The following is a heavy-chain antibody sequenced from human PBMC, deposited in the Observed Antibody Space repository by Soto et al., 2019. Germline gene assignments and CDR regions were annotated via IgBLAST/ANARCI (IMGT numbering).Heavy chain of an antibody. CDR1: GGSISSGGYS. J-gene: IGHJ5*02. CDR3: ARDQREGNWFDP. CDR2: IYQSGST. V-gene: IGHV4-30-2*01. Sequence: SETLSLTCAVSGGSISSGGYSWDWIRQPPGKGLEWIGYIYQSGSTHYNPSLKGRVTISVDRSKNQFSLKLSSVTAADTAVYYCARDQREGNWFDPWGHGTLVTVSS.